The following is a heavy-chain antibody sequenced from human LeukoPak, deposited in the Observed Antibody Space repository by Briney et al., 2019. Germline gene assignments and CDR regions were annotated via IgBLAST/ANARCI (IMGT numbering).Heavy chain of an antibody. J-gene: IGHJ4*02. CDR1: GFTFNSYS. V-gene: IGHV3-21*01. CDR3: ARQTRKEGSGGKYFDY. D-gene: IGHD1-14*01. CDR2: ISSSSYI. Sequence: GGSLRLSCAASGFTFNSYSMNWVRQAPGKGLEWVSSISSSSYIYYADSVKGRITISRDNAKNSLYLQMNSLRAEDTAVYYCARQTRKEGSGGKYFDYWGQGTLVTVSS.